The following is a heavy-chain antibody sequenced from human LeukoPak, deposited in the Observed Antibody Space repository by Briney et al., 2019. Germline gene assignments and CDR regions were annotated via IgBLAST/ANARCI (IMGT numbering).Heavy chain of an antibody. CDR1: GGSFSGYY. D-gene: IGHD3-10*01. V-gene: IGHV4-34*01. Sequence: SETLSPTCAVYGGSFSGYYWSWIRQPPGKGLEWIGEINHSGSTNYNPSLKSRVTISVDTSKNQFSLKLSSVTAADTAVYYCARQTHYGSGSYYRPPGYYYYYMDVWGKGTTVTISS. CDR2: INHSGST. CDR3: ARQTHYGSGSYYRPPGYYYYYMDV. J-gene: IGHJ6*03.